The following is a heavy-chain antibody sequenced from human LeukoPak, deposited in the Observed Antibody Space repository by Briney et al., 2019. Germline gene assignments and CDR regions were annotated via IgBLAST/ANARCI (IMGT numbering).Heavy chain of an antibody. Sequence: ASVKVSCKASGYSFVLYGTSWVRQAPGEGPEWMGWISGSTGDTKYAQKFQGRVTMTADTSTSTAYMELRSLRSDDTAVYYCARDENYGIFFNVDYWGQGTLVTVSS. J-gene: IGHJ4*02. D-gene: IGHD4-17*01. CDR3: ARDENYGIFFNVDY. CDR1: GYSFVLYG. CDR2: ISGSTGDT. V-gene: IGHV1-18*01.